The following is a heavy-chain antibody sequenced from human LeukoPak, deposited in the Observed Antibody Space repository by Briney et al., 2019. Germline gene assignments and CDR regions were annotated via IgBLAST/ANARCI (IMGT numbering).Heavy chain of an antibody. D-gene: IGHD2-2*01. J-gene: IGHJ5*02. CDR2: FDPEDGEI. Sequence: ASVKVSCKVSGYTLTELSMHWVRQAPGKGLEWMGGFDPEDGEIIYAQKFEGRVTMTEDTSTDTAYMELSSLRSEDTAVYYCARVPAAQPPDGWFDPWGQGTLVTVSS. CDR1: GYTLTELS. V-gene: IGHV1-24*01. CDR3: ARVPAAQPPDGWFDP.